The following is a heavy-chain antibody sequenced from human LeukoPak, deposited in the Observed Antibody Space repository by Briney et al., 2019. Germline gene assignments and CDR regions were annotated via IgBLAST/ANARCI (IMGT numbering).Heavy chain of an antibody. Sequence: ASVKVSCKASGGTFSSYAISWVRQAPGQGLEWMGGIIPIFGTANYAQKFQGRVTITADESTSTAYMELSSLRSEDTAVYYCARGRHYYDSSGPDYWGQGTLVTVSS. CDR3: ARGRHYYDSSGPDY. V-gene: IGHV1-69*13. D-gene: IGHD3-22*01. J-gene: IGHJ4*02. CDR2: IIPIFGTA. CDR1: GGTFSSYA.